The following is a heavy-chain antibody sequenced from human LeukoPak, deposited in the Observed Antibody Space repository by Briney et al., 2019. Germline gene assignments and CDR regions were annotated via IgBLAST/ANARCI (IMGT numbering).Heavy chain of an antibody. CDR3: ARGLSERYCSGGSCPIPGPYYFDY. CDR2: ISSSSSYI. CDR1: GFTFSSYS. V-gene: IGHV3-21*01. D-gene: IGHD2-15*01. J-gene: IGHJ4*02. Sequence: GGSLRLSCAASGFTFSSYSMNWVRQAPGKGLEWVSSISSSSSYIYYADSVKGRFTISRDNAKNSLYLQMNSLRAEDTAVYYCARGLSERYCSGGSCPIPGPYYFDYWGQGTLVTVSS.